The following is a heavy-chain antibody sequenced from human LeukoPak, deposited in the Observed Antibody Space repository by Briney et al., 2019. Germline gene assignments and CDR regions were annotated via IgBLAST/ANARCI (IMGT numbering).Heavy chain of an antibody. J-gene: IGHJ4*02. CDR1: GGSISSSSYY. Sequence: PSETLSLTCTVSGGSISSSSYYWGWIRQPPGKGLEWIGSIYYSGSTYYNPSLKSRVTISVDTSKNQFSLKLSSVTAAGTAVYYCASHKLEHFDYWGQGTLVTVSS. D-gene: IGHD1-1*01. CDR2: IYYSGST. CDR3: ASHKLEHFDY. V-gene: IGHV4-39*01.